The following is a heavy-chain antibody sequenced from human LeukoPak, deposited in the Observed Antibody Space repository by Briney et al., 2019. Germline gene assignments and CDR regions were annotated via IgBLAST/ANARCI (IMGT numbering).Heavy chain of an antibody. V-gene: IGHV1-2*02. CDR3: AREYGDYFDY. CDR1: GGTFSSYA. CDR2: INPNSGGT. J-gene: IGHJ4*02. Sequence: ASVKVSCKASGGTFSSYAISWVRQAPGQGLEWMGWINPNSGGTNYAQKFQGRVTMTRDTSISTAYMELSRLRSDDTAVYYCAREYGDYFDYWGQGTLVTVSS. D-gene: IGHD4-17*01.